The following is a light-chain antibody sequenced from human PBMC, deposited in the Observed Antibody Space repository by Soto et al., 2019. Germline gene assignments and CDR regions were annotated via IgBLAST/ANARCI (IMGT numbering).Light chain of an antibody. V-gene: IGKV3-20*01. Sequence: EMVLTQSPATLSLSPGERATLSCRASQSVSSSYLAWYQQKPGQAPRLLIYGASSRATGIPDRFRGSGSGTDFTLTISRLEPEDFAVYYCQQYGSSPKTFGQGTKVDIK. CDR2: GAS. CDR1: QSVSSSY. CDR3: QQYGSSPKT. J-gene: IGKJ1*01.